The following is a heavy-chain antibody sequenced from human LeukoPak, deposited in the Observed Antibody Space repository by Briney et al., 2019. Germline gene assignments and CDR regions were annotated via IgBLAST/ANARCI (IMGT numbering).Heavy chain of an antibody. J-gene: IGHJ5*02. CDR3: ARDIGYDFWSGSTSRFDP. CDR2: ISSSSSYI. V-gene: IGHV3-21*01. D-gene: IGHD3-3*01. CDR1: GFTFSSYS. Sequence: GGSLRLSCAASGFTFSSYSMNWVRQAPGKGLEWVSSISSSSSYIYYADSVKGRFTISRDNAKNSLYLQMNSLRAEDTAVYYCARDIGYDFWSGSTSRFDPWGQGTLVTVSS.